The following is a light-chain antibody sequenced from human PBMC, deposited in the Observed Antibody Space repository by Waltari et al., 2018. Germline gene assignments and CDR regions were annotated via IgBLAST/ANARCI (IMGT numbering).Light chain of an antibody. Sequence: EIVLTQSPATLSLSPGERATLSCRASQSVSSYLAWYQQKPGQAPRLLIYDASNRATGIPARFRGSGSGTDFTLTISRLEPEDFAVYYCQQRSNWPPVSSFGPGTKVDIK. CDR3: QQRSNWPPVSS. CDR1: QSVSSY. CDR2: DAS. V-gene: IGKV3-11*01. J-gene: IGKJ3*01.